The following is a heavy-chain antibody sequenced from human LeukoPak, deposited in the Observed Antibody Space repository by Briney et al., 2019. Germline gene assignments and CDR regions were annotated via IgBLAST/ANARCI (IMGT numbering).Heavy chain of an antibody. CDR3: AKDSYNWNQGTYFDY. CDR2: ISGSGGST. J-gene: IGHJ4*02. V-gene: IGHV3-23*01. CDR1: GFTFSSYA. Sequence: GGSLRLSCAASGFTFSSYAMSWVRQAPGKGLEWVSAISGSGGSTYYADSVKGRFTISRDNSKNTLYLQMNSLRAEDTAVYYCAKDSYNWNQGTYFDYWGQGTLVTVSS. D-gene: IGHD1-20*01.